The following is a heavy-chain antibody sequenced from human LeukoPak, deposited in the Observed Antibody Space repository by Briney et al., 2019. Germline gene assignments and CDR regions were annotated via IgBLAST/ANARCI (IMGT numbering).Heavy chain of an antibody. CDR1: GFTFSSYA. CDR3: AKCVMGGDFDNMDV. J-gene: IGHJ6*03. CDR2: ISGSGGST. D-gene: IGHD2-21*02. V-gene: IGHV3-23*01. Sequence: PGGSLRLSCAASGFTFSSYAMSWVRQAPGKGLEWVSAISGSGGSTCYADSVKGRFTISRDNSKNTLYVQMNSLRAEDTAVYFCAKCVMGGDFDNMDVWGKGTTVTVSS.